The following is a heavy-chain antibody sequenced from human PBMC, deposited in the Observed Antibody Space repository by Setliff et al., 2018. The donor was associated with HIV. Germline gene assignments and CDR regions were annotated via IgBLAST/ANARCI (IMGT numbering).Heavy chain of an antibody. Sequence: SETLSLTCAVYGGSLSGYYWSWLRQPPGKELEWIGYIYYSGSPNYNPSLKSRVTISVDTSKNQFSLKLSSVTAADTAVYYCARGNYDFWSGYLYYYYYYMDVWGKGTTVTVSS. CDR1: GGSLSGYY. J-gene: IGHJ6*03. V-gene: IGHV4-34*01. CDR3: ARGNYDFWSGYLYYYYYYMDV. D-gene: IGHD3-3*01. CDR2: IYYSGSP.